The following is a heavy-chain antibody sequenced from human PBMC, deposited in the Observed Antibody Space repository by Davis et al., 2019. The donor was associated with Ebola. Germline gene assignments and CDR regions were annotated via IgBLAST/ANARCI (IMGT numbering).Heavy chain of an antibody. CDR2: IMPLFGTT. CDR3: ARHALMNLYYFDS. Sequence: SVKVSCKASGGTFSGNGVTWVRQAPGQGLEWMGYIMPLFGTTNYTQRLHGRLSITADVSTTTAYMELSSLSSGDTAIYYCARHALMNLYYFDSWGQGVLVVVSS. V-gene: IGHV1-69*13. J-gene: IGHJ4*02. CDR1: GGTFSGNG. D-gene: IGHD3-16*01.